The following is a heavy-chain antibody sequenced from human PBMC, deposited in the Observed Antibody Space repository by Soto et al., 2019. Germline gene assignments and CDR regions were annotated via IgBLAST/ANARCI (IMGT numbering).Heavy chain of an antibody. CDR3: ATARITMVRGVIIRSDWFDP. J-gene: IGHJ5*02. Sequence: ASVKVSCKVSGYTLTELSMHCVRQAPGKGLEWMGGFDPEDGETIYAQKFQGRVTMTEDTSTDTAYMELSSLRSEDTAVYYCATARITMVRGVIIRSDWFDPWGQGTPVTVSS. CDR2: FDPEDGET. CDR1: GYTLTELS. V-gene: IGHV1-24*01. D-gene: IGHD3-10*01.